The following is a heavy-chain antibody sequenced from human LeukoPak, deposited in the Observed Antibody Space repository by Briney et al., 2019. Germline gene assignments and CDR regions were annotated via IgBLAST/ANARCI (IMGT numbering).Heavy chain of an antibody. D-gene: IGHD2-15*01. CDR2: IYYSGTT. J-gene: IGHJ6*03. CDR1: GGSFSSSDYY. Sequence: PSETLSLTCTVSGGSFSSSDYYWGWIRQPPGKGLEWIGSIYYSGTTYYNPSLKSRVTISVDTSKNQFSLKLSSVTAADTAVYYCARPRRYCSGGSCRSRYYYYMDVWGKGTTVTISS. V-gene: IGHV4-39*01. CDR3: ARPRRYCSGGSCRSRYYYYMDV.